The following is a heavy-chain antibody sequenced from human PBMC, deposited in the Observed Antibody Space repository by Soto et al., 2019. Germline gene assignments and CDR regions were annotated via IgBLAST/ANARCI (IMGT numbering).Heavy chain of an antibody. J-gene: IGHJ4*02. V-gene: IGHV3-7*03. CDR1: GFSFGTYW. CDR3: ARDVGPITIFGEALSGYFDF. D-gene: IGHD3-3*01. Sequence: PGGSLRLSCAVSGFSFGTYWMSWVRQAPGKGLEWLGSIKQDGSERYYLDSVKGRFTISRDNAKDSLSLQMNSLRGEDTAFYYCARDVGPITIFGEALSGYFDFWGQGTLVTVSS. CDR2: IKQDGSER.